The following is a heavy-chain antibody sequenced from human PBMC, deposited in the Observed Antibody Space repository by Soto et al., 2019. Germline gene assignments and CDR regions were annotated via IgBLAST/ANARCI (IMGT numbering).Heavy chain of an antibody. V-gene: IGHV3-30-3*01. D-gene: IGHD6-6*01. J-gene: IGHJ4*02. CDR1: GFTFSSYA. CDR3: ARDRGGIAARQKVSYFDF. Sequence: GGSLRLSCAASGFTFSSYAMHWVRQAPGKGLEWVAVISYDGSNKYYADSVKGRFTISRDNSKNTLYLQMNSLRAEDTAVYYCARDRGGIAARQKVSYFDFWGQGTLVTVSS. CDR2: ISYDGSNK.